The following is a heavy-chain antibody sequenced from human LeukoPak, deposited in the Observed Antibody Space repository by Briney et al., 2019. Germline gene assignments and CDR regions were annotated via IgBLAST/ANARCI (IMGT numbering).Heavy chain of an antibody. J-gene: IGHJ4*02. CDR1: GGSFSGYY. Sequence: SETLSLTCAVYGGSFSGYYWSWIRQPPGKGLEWIGEINHSGSTNYNPSLKSRVTISVDTSKNQFSLKLSSVTAADTAVYYCARSQTYYYDSSGTHYFDYWGQGTLVTVSS. V-gene: IGHV4-34*01. CDR3: ARSQTYYYDSSGTHYFDY. D-gene: IGHD3-22*01. CDR2: INHSGST.